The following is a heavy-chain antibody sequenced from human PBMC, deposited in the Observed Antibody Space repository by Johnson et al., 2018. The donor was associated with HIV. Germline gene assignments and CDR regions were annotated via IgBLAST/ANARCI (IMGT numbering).Heavy chain of an antibody. CDR1: GFTFSSYG. D-gene: IGHD5-18*01. V-gene: IGHV3-30*02. Sequence: QMQLVESRGGVVQPGGSLRLSCAASGFTFSSYGMHWVRQAPGKGLEWVSFIRYDGSDKYYADSVKGRFTISRDNSKNTLYLQMNSLRAEDTAVYYCSYIFVDTAMDKTTTDAFDIWGQGTMVTVSS. J-gene: IGHJ3*02. CDR2: IRYDGSDK. CDR3: SYIFVDTAMDKTTTDAFDI.